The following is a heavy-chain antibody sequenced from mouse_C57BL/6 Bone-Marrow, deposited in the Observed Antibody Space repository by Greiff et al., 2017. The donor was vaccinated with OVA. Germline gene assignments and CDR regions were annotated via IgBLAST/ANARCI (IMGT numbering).Heavy chain of an antibody. CDR3: ARVWLLPRAY. Sequence: QVQLQQPGAELVKPGASVKLSCSASGYTFTSYWMHWVKQRPGQGLEWIGMIHPNSGSTNYNEKFKSKATLTVDKSSSTAYMQLSSLTSEDSAVYNCARVWLLPRAYWGQGTLVTVSA. V-gene: IGHV1-64*01. CDR2: IHPNSGST. CDR1: GYTFTSYW. J-gene: IGHJ3*01. D-gene: IGHD2-3*01.